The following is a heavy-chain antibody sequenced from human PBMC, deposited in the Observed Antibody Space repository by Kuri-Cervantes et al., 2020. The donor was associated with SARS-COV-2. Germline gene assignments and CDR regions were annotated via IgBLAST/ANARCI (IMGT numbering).Heavy chain of an antibody. CDR1: GGSFSGYY. D-gene: IGHD2-2*01. Sequence: SETLSLTCAVYGGSFSGYYWSWIRQPPGKGLEWIGEINHSGSTNYNPSLKSRATISVDTSKNQFSLKLGSVTAADTAVYYCARVSVVVVPAAIHYYGMDVWGQGTTVTVSS. V-gene: IGHV4-34*01. J-gene: IGHJ6*02. CDR2: INHSGST. CDR3: ARVSVVVVPAAIHYYGMDV.